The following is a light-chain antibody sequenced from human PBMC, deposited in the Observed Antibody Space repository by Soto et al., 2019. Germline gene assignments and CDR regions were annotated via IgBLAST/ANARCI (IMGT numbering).Light chain of an antibody. V-gene: IGKV1-5*03. CDR3: QQYDSYPLT. J-gene: IGKJ4*01. Sequence: IKMNQSPSTLSASVGDRVTITCRASQSISNWLAWYQQKPGKAPKLLVYKASNLESGVPSRFSGSGSGTEFTLSISSLQPDDSATYYCQQYDSYPLTFGGGTKVDIK. CDR2: KAS. CDR1: QSISNW.